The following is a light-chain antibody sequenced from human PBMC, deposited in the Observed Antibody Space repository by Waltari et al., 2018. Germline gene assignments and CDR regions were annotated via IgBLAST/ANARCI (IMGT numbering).Light chain of an antibody. J-gene: IGKJ4*01. CDR3: QQGSVLPLT. CDR2: DTS. Sequence: EIVLTQSPATLSLSAGERATLSCRASQSVFNYLAWYQQKPGQAPRLLIYDTSKRATGIPARFSGSGSGTDFTLTISNLEAEDFALYFCQQGSVLPLTFGGVTKVDIK. CDR1: QSVFNY. V-gene: IGKV3-11*01.